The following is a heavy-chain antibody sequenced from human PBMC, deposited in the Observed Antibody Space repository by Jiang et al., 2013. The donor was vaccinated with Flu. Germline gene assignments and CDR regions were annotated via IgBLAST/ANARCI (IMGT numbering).Heavy chain of an antibody. V-gene: IGHV4-59*08. D-gene: IGHD2-2*01. CDR2: IYYIGST. J-gene: IGHJ5*02. Sequence: GLLKPSETLSLTCTVSGASISSYYWSWIRQPPGKELEWIGYIYYIGSTNSNPSLKSRVTISVDTSKNQFSLRLSSVTAADTAVYYCARHLQLPSYETLNWFDPWGQGTLVTVSS. CDR3: ARHLQLPSYETLNWFDP. CDR1: GASISSYY.